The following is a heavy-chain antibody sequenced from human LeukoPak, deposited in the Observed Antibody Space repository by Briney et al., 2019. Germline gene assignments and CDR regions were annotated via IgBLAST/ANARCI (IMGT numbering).Heavy chain of an antibody. J-gene: IGHJ6*03. V-gene: IGHV4-59*11. CDR2: IYYGGST. CDR3: AWGYSSSWYYYYMDV. D-gene: IGHD6-6*01. Sequence: SETLSLTCTVSGGSISSHYWSWIRQPPGKGLEWIGYIYYGGSTNYNPSLKSRVTISVDTSKNQFSLKLSSVTAADTAVYYCAWGYSSSWYYYYMDVWGKGTTVTVSS. CDR1: GGSISSHY.